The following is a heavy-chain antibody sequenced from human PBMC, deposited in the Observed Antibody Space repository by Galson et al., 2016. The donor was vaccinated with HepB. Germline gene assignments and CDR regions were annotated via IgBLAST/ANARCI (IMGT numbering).Heavy chain of an antibody. CDR1: GGTFSSYV. V-gene: IGHV1-69*06. CDR2: IIPIFGTT. CDR3: ARERGITIFPYYYGVDV. Sequence: SVKVSCKATGGTFSSYVISWVRQAPGQGLEWMGGIIPIFGTTNYAQKFQGRVTITADKSTSTAYMELSSLRSEDTALYYCARERGITIFPYYYGVDVWGQGTTVTASS. D-gene: IGHD3-9*01. J-gene: IGHJ6*02.